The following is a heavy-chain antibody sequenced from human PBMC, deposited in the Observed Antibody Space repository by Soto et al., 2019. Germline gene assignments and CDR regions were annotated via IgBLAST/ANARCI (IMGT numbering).Heavy chain of an antibody. CDR1: GFTFSAYA. CDR3: AKFEGHPLEYWYLDF. V-gene: IGHV3-23*01. J-gene: IGHJ2*01. Sequence: EVQLLESGGGLDQPGGSLRLSCAASGFTFSAYAMGWVRQAPGKGLEWVSTIHGGGCATHYADSVKGRFTISRDDSKNTLYAQMNSLRAEDTAVYYCAKFEGHPLEYWYLDFWGRGTLVTVSS. CDR2: IHGGGCAT. D-gene: IGHD1-1*01.